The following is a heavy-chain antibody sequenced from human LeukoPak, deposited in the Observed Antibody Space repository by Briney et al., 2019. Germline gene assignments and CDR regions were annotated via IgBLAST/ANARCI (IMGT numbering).Heavy chain of an antibody. J-gene: IGHJ5*02. CDR3: ARDHAYSSSHNWFDP. D-gene: IGHD6-6*01. CDR2: ISAYNGNT. Sequence: VASVKVSCKASGYTFTSYGISWVRQAPGQGLEWMGWISAYNGNTNYAQKLQGRVTMTTDTSTSTAYMELRSLRSDDTAVYYCARDHAYSSSHNWFDPWGQGTLVTVSS. CDR1: GYTFTSYG. V-gene: IGHV1-18*01.